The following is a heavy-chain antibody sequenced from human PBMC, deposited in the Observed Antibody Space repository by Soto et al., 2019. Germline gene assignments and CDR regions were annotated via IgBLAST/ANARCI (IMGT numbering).Heavy chain of an antibody. CDR1: GFTFSSFG. D-gene: IGHD3-16*01. CDR3: ARGDSPYVWFNEF. CDR2: ISGSGDSS. V-gene: IGHV3-23*01. J-gene: IGHJ1*01. Sequence: EVQLLDSGGDLAQPGGSLRLSCTASGFTFSSFGMAWVRQAPGKGLEWVSAISGSGDSSYYADSVKDRFTISRDNPTNTLYLQMNNLRAEDTAVYYCARGDSPYVWFNEFWGQGSLVTVSS.